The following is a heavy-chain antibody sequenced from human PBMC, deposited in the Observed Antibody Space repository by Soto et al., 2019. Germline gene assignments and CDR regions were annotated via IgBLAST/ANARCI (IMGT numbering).Heavy chain of an antibody. CDR2: ISSSGSTI. CDR3: ARDHYDFWSGTLNAFDI. V-gene: IGHV3-48*04. J-gene: IGHJ3*02. Sequence: GGSLRLSCAASGFTFSTYSMIWVRQAPGKGLEWVSSISSSGSTIYYADSVKGRFTISRDNAKNSLYLQMNSLRAEDTAVYYCARDHYDFWSGTLNAFDIWGQGTMVTVSS. D-gene: IGHD3-3*01. CDR1: GFTFSTYS.